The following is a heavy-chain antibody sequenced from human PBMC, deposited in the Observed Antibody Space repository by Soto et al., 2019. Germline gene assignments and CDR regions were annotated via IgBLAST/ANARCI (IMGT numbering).Heavy chain of an antibody. D-gene: IGHD6-13*01. J-gene: IGHJ4*02. V-gene: IGHV2-26*01. CDR1: GFSLSNARMG. Sequence: QVTLKESGPVLVNPTETLTLTCTVSGFSLSNARMGVSWIRQPPGKALEWLAHIFSNDEKSYSTSLKSRLTISKDTSKSQVVLTMTNMDPVDTATYYCARIRRYSSPRFGDFDYWGQGTLVTVSS. CDR2: IFSNDEK. CDR3: ARIRRYSSPRFGDFDY.